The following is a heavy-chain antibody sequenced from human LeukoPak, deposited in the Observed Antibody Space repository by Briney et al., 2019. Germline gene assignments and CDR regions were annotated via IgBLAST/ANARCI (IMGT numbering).Heavy chain of an antibody. CDR2: INHSGGT. D-gene: IGHD5-24*01. CDR3: ARGRRWLQF. V-gene: IGHV4-34*01. Sequence: SETLSLTCAVYGGSFSGYCWSWIRQPPGKGLEWIGEINHSGGTNYNPSLKSRVTISVDTSKNQFSLKLSSVTAADTAVYYCARGRRWLQFGGQGTLVTVSS. J-gene: IGHJ4*02. CDR1: GGSFSGYC.